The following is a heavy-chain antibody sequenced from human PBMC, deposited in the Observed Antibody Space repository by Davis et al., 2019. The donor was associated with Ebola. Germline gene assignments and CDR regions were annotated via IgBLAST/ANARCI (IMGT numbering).Heavy chain of an antibody. J-gene: IGHJ4*02. CDR3: ARLLTMVQGDY. Sequence: GESLTISCAASGFTVSSNYMSWVRQAPGKGLEWVSVIYSGGSTYYADSVKGRFTISRDNSKNTLYLQMNSLRAEDTAVYYCARLLTMVQGDYWGQGTLVTVSS. CDR2: IYSGGST. D-gene: IGHD3-10*01. CDR1: GFTVSSNY. V-gene: IGHV3-66*04.